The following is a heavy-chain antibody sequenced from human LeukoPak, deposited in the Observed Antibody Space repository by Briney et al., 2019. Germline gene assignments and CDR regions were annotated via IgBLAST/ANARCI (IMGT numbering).Heavy chain of an antibody. CDR1: GGSISSSSYY. D-gene: IGHD4-17*01. Sequence: PSETLSFTCTVSGGSISSSSYYWGWIRQPPGKGLEWIGSIYYSGSTYYNPSLKSRVTISVDTSKNQFSLKLSSVTAADTAVYYCARPLGYYGDYAFDIWGQGTMVTVSS. V-gene: IGHV4-39*07. J-gene: IGHJ3*02. CDR3: ARPLGYYGDYAFDI. CDR2: IYYSGST.